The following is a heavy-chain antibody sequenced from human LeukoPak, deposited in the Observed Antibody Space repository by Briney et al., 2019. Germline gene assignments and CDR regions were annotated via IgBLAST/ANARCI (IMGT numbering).Heavy chain of an antibody. J-gene: IGHJ5*02. CDR1: GYTFTDYY. CDR3: ARDWPGVAARPNWFDP. Sequence: ASVKVSCKASGYTFTDYYLHWVRQAPGQGLEWMGWINPNSGDTKYAQNFQGRVTMTGDTSISTAYMELSGLTSDDTAVYYCARDWPGVAARPNWFDPWGQGTLVTVSS. CDR2: INPNSGDT. D-gene: IGHD6-6*01. V-gene: IGHV1-2*02.